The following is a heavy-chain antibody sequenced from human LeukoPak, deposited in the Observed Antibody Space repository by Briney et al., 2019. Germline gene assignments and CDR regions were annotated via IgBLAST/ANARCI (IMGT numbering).Heavy chain of an antibody. CDR2: ISGSGGST. J-gene: IGHJ4*02. CDR3: ARDYDFWSGYYSDYFNA. D-gene: IGHD3-3*01. Sequence: TGGSLRLSCAASGFTFSSYAMSWVRQAPGKGLEWVSAISGSGGSTYYADSVKGRFTISRDNSKNTLYLQMNSLRAEDTAVYYCARDYDFWSGYYSDYFNAWGQGILVTVSS. CDR1: GFTFSSYA. V-gene: IGHV3-23*01.